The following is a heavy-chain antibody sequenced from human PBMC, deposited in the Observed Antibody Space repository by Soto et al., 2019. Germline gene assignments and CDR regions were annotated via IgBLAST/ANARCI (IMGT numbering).Heavy chain of an antibody. CDR3: AKDWDYYDSSGYFDAFDI. CDR1: GFTFSDHY. CDR2: ISGSGGST. Sequence: GGSLRLSCAASGFTFSDHYMDWVRQAPGKGLEWVSAISGSGGSTYYADSVKGRFTISRDNSKNTLYLQMNSLRAEDTAVYYCAKDWDYYDSSGYFDAFDIWGQGTMVTVSS. J-gene: IGHJ3*02. V-gene: IGHV3-23*01. D-gene: IGHD3-22*01.